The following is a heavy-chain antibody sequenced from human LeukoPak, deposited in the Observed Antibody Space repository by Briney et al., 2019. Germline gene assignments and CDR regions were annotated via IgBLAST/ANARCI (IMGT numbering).Heavy chain of an antibody. CDR2: INPNSGGT. V-gene: IGHV1-2*02. CDR1: GYTFTGYY. D-gene: IGHD3-22*01. CDR3: ARKGRVVAPNYFDY. Sequence: ASVKVSCKASGYTFTGYYMHWVRQAPGQGLEWMGWINPNSGGTNYAQKLQGRVTMTTDTSTSTAYMELRSLRSDDTAVYYCARKGRVVAPNYFDYWGQGTLVTVSS. J-gene: IGHJ4*02.